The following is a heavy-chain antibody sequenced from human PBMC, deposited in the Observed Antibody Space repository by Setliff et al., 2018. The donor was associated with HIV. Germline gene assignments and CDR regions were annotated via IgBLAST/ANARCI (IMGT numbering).Heavy chain of an antibody. D-gene: IGHD6-13*01. J-gene: IGHJ4*02. CDR1: GGSISSYY. CDR3: ARDPGITAAGTEYFDS. CDR2: TYYTGST. V-gene: IGHV4-59*01. Sequence: SETLSLTCTVSGGSISSYYCSWMRQPPGKGLEWIGYTYYTGSTGYNPSLKSRATISLDTSKNQFSLKFNSVTAADTAVYYCARDPGITAAGTEYFDSWGQGILVTV.